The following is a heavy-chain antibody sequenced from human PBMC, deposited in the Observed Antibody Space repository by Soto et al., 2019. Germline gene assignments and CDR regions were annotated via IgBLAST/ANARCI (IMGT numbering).Heavy chain of an antibody. CDR1: GGSISSGGYY. V-gene: IGHV4-31*03. J-gene: IGHJ5*02. D-gene: IGHD2-2*01. CDR2: IYYSGST. CDR3: ARARRGCSSTSCHGVWFDP. Sequence: QVQLQESGPGLVKPSQTLSLTCTVSGGSISSGGYYWSWIRQHPGKGLEWIGYIYYSGSTYYNPSLKSRVTISVDTSKNQFSLKLSSVTAADTAVYYCARARRGCSSTSCHGVWFDPWGQGTLVTVSS.